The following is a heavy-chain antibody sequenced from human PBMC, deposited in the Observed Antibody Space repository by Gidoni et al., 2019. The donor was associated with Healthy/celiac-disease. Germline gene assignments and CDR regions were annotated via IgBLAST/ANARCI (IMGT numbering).Heavy chain of an antibody. D-gene: IGHD6-6*01. V-gene: IGHV1-8*01. CDR2: MNPNSCST. J-gene: IGHJ4*02. CDR1: GYTFTSYD. CDR3: ARGQGPKDSSSPGIDDY. Sequence: QVQLVQSGAEVKKPGDSVKVSCKASGYTFTSYDINWVRQATGQVLEWMGWMNPNSCSTGYAQTFQGRVPMTMNTALSTAYMELSSLRSEDPALYYCARGQGPKDSSSPGIDDYWGQGTLVTVSS.